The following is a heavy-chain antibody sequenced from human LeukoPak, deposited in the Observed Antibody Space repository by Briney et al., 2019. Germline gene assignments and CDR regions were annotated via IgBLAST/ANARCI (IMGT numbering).Heavy chain of an antibody. D-gene: IGHD6-19*01. J-gene: IGHJ6*03. Sequence: SGGSLRLSCAASGFTFSSYRMNWVRQAPAKGLEWVSSISSSSSDIYHADSLKGRFTISRDNAKNSLYLQMNSLRAEDTAVYYCARGIAVHGYYYYMDVWGKGTTVTVSS. CDR3: ARGIAVHGYYYYMDV. CDR1: GFTFSSYR. CDR2: ISSSSSDI. V-gene: IGHV3-21*01.